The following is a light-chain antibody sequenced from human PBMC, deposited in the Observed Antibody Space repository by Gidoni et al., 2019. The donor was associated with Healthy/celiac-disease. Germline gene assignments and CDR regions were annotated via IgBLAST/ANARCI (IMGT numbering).Light chain of an antibody. Sequence: DIPMTPSPSSLSASVGDRVTITCQASQDISNYLNWYQQKPGKAPKLLIYDASNLETGVPSRFSGSGSGTDFTFTISSLQPEDIATYYCQQYDNLPLTFGPGTKLEIK. V-gene: IGKV1-33*01. CDR3: QQYDNLPLT. J-gene: IGKJ2*01. CDR2: DAS. CDR1: QDISNY.